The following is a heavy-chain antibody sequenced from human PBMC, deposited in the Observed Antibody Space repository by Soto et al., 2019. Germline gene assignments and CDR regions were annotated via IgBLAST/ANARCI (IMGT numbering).Heavy chain of an antibody. J-gene: IGHJ4*02. V-gene: IGHV3-30*18. CDR2: ISSDGSEK. Sequence: QVQLVESGGGVVQPGRSLRLSCAASGFTFSTYGVHWVRQAPGKGLEWVAVISSDGSEKYYAGSVKGRVSISRDNSKSTLARQMDSLRAEDTALYYCAKGAVTTSLYYFDYWGQGTLVTVSS. D-gene: IGHD4-17*01. CDR1: GFTFSTYG. CDR3: AKGAVTTSLYYFDY.